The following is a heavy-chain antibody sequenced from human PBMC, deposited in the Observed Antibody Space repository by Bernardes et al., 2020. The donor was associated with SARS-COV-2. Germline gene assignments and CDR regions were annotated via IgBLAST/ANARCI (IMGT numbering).Heavy chain of an antibody. CDR3: ARAGFKWGHWFDP. V-gene: IGHV4-61*09. CDR1: GGSISSGSYY. Sequence: SETLSLTCTVSGGSISSGSYYWSWIRQPAGKGLEWIGHIYTSGSTNYNPSLKSRVTISVDTSKNQFSLKLSSVTAADTAVYYCARAGFKWGHWFDPWGQGTLVTVSS. D-gene: IGHD2-15*01. CDR2: IYTSGST. J-gene: IGHJ5*02.